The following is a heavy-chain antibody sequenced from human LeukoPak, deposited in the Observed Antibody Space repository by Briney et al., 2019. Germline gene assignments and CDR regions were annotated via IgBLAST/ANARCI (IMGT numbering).Heavy chain of an antibody. Sequence: GGSLRLSCAASGFTVSSNYMSWVRQAPGKGLEWVSVIYSGGSTYYADSVKGRFTISRDNSKNTLYLQMNSLRAEDTAVYYCARGHYYGSGSPTEIKNDYWGQGTLVTVSS. CDR3: ARGHYYGSGSPTEIKNDY. J-gene: IGHJ4*02. D-gene: IGHD3-10*01. CDR2: IYSGGST. V-gene: IGHV3-53*05. CDR1: GFTVSSNY.